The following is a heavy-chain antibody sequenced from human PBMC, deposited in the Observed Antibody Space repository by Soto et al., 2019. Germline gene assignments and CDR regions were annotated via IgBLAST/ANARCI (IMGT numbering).Heavy chain of an antibody. CDR3: ARDFSSLYYYGSGSYADYYGMDV. Sequence: ASVKVSCKASGYTFTGYYMHWVRQAPGQGLEWMGWINPNSGGTNYAQKFQGWVTMTRDTSISTAYMELSRLRSDDTAAYYCARDFSSLYYYGSGSYADYYGMDVWGQGTTVTVSS. V-gene: IGHV1-2*04. CDR1: GYTFTGYY. CDR2: INPNSGGT. D-gene: IGHD3-10*01. J-gene: IGHJ6*02.